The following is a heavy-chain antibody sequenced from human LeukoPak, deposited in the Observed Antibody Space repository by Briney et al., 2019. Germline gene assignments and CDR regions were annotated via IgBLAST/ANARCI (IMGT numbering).Heavy chain of an antibody. V-gene: IGHV3-23*01. D-gene: IGHD5-12*01. CDR2: ISDGSRDT. J-gene: IGHJ4*02. CDR3: TTRLRNHFDY. Sequence: GGSPRLSCATSGFTFSSFTMNWVRQAPGKGLEWVSTISDGSRDTHYAGSVKGRFTISRDDSQNIVYLQMDSLRAEDTALYYCTTRLRNHFDYWGQGTQVTVSS. CDR1: GFTFSSFT.